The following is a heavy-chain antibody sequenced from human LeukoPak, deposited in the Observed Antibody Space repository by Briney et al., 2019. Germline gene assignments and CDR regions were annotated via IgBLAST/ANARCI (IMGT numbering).Heavy chain of an antibody. CDR3: ARWRGGSVWLDP. Sequence: ASVKVSCKASGYTFTSYYIHWVRQAPGQGLEWMGIINPSGGSSTYAQKFHARVTMTRDTSTSTVYMELSSLRSEDTAVYFCARWRGGSVWLDPWGQGTLVTVSS. CDR1: GYTFTSYY. V-gene: IGHV1-46*01. CDR2: INPSGGSS. J-gene: IGHJ5*02. D-gene: IGHD2-15*01.